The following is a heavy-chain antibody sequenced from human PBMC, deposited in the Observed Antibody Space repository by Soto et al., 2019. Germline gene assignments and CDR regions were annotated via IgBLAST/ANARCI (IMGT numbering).Heavy chain of an antibody. J-gene: IGHJ3*02. CDR2: VNPSGGST. CDR1: GYTFTSYY. V-gene: IGHV1-46*01. Sequence: GASVKVSCKASGYTFTSYYMHWVRQAPGQGLEWMGIVNPSGGSTSYAQKFQGRVTMTRDTSTSTVYMELSSLRSEDTAMYYCARGRIVVVVAATNAFDIWGQGTMVTVSS. CDR3: ARGRIVVVVAATNAFDI. D-gene: IGHD2-15*01.